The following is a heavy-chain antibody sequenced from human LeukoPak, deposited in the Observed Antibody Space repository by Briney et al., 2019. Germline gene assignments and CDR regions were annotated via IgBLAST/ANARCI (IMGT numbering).Heavy chain of an antibody. CDR2: IYSGGSA. D-gene: IGHD6-6*01. CDR3: ASRSVPGRPGF. Sequence: PGGALRLSCAASGFTVSSNDMNWVRQAPGKGLEWGSLIYSGGSAHDTDSVKGRFSISRDNSKNTVYLQMNSLRGEDTAVYYCASRSVPGRPGFWGQGTLVTVSS. J-gene: IGHJ4*02. V-gene: IGHV3-66*01. CDR1: GFTVSSND.